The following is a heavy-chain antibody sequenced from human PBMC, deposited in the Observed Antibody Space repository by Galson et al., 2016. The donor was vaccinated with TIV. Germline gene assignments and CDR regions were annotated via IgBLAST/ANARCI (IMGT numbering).Heavy chain of an antibody. CDR2: TYYRSKWYN. CDR1: GDSVSSNSA. V-gene: IGHV6-1*01. J-gene: IGHJ6*02. CDR3: ARDRTLPGYYYNGMDV. Sequence: CAISGDSVSSNSAWNWIRQSPSRGLEWLGRTYYRSKWYNDYALSMKSRITINPDTSKNQFSLQLNSMTPEDTAVYYCARDRTLPGYYYNGMDVWGQGTTVTVSS. D-gene: IGHD1/OR15-1a*01.